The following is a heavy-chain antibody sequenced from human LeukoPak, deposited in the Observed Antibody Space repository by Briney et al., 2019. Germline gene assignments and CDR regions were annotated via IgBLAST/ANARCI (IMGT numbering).Heavy chain of an antibody. D-gene: IGHD4-17*01. V-gene: IGHV1-2*02. CDR1: GYTFTGYY. J-gene: IGHJ3*02. Sequence: ASVKVSCKASGYTFTGYYMHWVRQAPGQGLEWMVWINPNSGGTNYAQKFQGRVTMTRDTSISTAYMELSRLRSDDTAVYYCASRTTTVTTYSRFGAFDIWGQGTMVTVSS. CDR3: ASRTTTVTTYSRFGAFDI. CDR2: INPNSGGT.